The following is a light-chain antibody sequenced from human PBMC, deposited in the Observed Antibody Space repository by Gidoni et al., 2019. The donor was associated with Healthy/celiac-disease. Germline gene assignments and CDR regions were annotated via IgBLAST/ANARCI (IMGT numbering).Light chain of an antibody. CDR1: QSVLYSSNNKNY. CDR3: QQYYSTPWT. Sequence: DIVMTQSHDSLAVYLGERATINCKSSQSVLYSSNNKNYLAWYQQKPGQPPKLLIYWASTRESGVPDRFSGSGSGTDFTLTISSLQAEDVAVYYCQQYYSTPWTFGQGTKVEIK. CDR2: WAS. V-gene: IGKV4-1*01. J-gene: IGKJ1*01.